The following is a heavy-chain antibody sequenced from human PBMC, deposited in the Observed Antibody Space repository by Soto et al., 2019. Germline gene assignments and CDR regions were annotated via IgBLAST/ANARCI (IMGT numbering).Heavy chain of an antibody. Sequence: GSLRLSCAASGFAFSDYAMTWVRQAPGKGLEWVSDISDGDGATHYADSVKGRFTISRDDSKNTLYLQMDSLRAEDAAVYYCAKGRTFFDFWGQGTLVTVSS. CDR1: GFAFSDYA. CDR2: ISDGDGAT. J-gene: IGHJ4*02. V-gene: IGHV3-23*01. D-gene: IGHD3-16*01. CDR3: AKGRTFFDF.